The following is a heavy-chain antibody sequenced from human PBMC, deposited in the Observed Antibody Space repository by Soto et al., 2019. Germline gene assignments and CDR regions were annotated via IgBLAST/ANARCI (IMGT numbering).Heavy chain of an antibody. CDR2: IYYSGST. D-gene: IGHD4-17*01. J-gene: IGHJ5*02. CDR3: ARHLIRLRGWFAP. Sequence: SETLSLTCTVSGGSVSSYYWSWIRQPPGKGLEWIGYIYYSGSTNYNPSLKSRVTISVDTSKNQFSLKLSSVTAADTAVYYCARHLIRLRGWFAPWGQGTLVTVSS. CDR1: GGSVSSYY. V-gene: IGHV4-59*08.